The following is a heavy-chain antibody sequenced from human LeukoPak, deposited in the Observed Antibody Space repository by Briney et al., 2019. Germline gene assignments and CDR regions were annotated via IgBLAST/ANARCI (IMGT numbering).Heavy chain of an antibody. CDR2: IVPIFGTA. CDR1: GGTFSSYA. V-gene: IGHV1-69*13. Sequence: SVKVSCKASGGTFSSYAISWVRQAPGQGLEWMGGIVPIFGTANYAQKFQGRVTITADESTSTAYMELSSLRSEDTAVYYCARSYYDSSGRSPWDYWGQGTLVTVSS. D-gene: IGHD3-22*01. CDR3: ARSYYDSSGRSPWDY. J-gene: IGHJ4*02.